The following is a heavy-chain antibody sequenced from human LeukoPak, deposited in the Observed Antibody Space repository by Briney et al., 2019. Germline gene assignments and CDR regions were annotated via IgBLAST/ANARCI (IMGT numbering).Heavy chain of an antibody. D-gene: IGHD3-10*01. CDR3: SRGRTPITLDY. CDR2: IRSKAYGGTA. J-gene: IGHJ4*02. Sequence: PGRSLRLSCTASGFTFGDYAMGWVRQAPGKGLEWVAFIRSKAYGGTAEYAASVKGRFTISRDDSKSIAHLQMSGLKTEDTALYYCSRGRTPITLDYWGQGTLVTVSS. CDR1: GFTFGDYA. V-gene: IGHV3-49*04.